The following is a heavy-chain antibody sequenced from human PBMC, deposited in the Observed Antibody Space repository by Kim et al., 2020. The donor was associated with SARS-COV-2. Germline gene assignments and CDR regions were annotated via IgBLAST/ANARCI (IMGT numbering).Heavy chain of an antibody. CDR2: IKQDGSEK. V-gene: IGHV3-7*01. CDR3: AREGGDYREDFDY. D-gene: IGHD4-17*01. J-gene: IGHJ4*02. CDR1: GFTFSSYW. Sequence: GGSLRLSCAASGFTFSSYWMSWVRQAPGKGLEWVANIKQDGSEKYYVDSVKGRFTISRDNAKNSLYLQMNSLRAEDTAVYYCAREGGDYREDFDYWGQGTLVTVSS.